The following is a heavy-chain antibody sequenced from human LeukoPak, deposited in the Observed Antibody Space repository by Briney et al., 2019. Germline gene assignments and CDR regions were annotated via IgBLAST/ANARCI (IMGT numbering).Heavy chain of an antibody. V-gene: IGHV4-59*01. J-gene: IGHJ4*02. D-gene: IGHD3-22*01. CDR1: GGSFSGYY. CDR3: ARVQYDYDSSGYPGHLDY. CDR2: IYYSGST. Sequence: PSETLSLTCAVYGGSFSGYYWSWIRQPPGKGLEWIGYIYYSGSTNYNPSLKSRVTISVDTSKNQFSLKLSSVTAADTAVYYCARVQYDYDSSGYPGHLDYWGQGTLVTVSS.